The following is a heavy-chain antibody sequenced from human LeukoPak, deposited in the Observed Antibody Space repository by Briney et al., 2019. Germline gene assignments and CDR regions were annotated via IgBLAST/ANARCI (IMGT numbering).Heavy chain of an antibody. CDR1: GYTFTSYY. CDR3: ARELYYYDPQPPAGDYYYGMDV. D-gene: IGHD3-22*01. V-gene: IGHV1-46*01. J-gene: IGHJ6*02. Sequence: ASVKVSCKASGYTFTSYYMHWVRQAPGQGLEWMGIINPSGGSTSYAQKLQGRVTMTRDTSTSTVYMELSSLRSEDTAVYYCARELYYYDPQPPAGDYYYGMDVWGQGTTVTVSS. CDR2: INPSGGST.